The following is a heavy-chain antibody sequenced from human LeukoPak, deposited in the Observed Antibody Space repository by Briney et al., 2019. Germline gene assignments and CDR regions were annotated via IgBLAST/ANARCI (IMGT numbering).Heavy chain of an antibody. Sequence: ASVKVSCKASGYTFTSHYMHWVRQAPGQGLEWMGWINPNSGGTNYAQKFQGRVTMTRDTSISTAYMELSRLRSDDTAVYYCASQAGTVTTEYYFDYWGQGTLVTVSS. CDR2: INPNSGGT. CDR3: ASQAGTVTTEYYFDY. CDR1: GYTFTSHY. D-gene: IGHD4-11*01. J-gene: IGHJ4*02. V-gene: IGHV1-2*02.